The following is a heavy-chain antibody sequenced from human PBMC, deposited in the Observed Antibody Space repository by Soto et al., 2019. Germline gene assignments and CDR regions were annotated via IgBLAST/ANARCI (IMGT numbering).Heavy chain of an antibody. V-gene: IGHV3-23*01. D-gene: IGHD3-10*01. J-gene: IGHJ4*02. CDR1: GITFGIRA. CDR3: ARGSTDSYPGSRIFDF. Sequence: GGSLRLSCVASGITFGIRAMSWVRHAPGEGLEWVSTITDTGGDTKYSDSVRGRFTMSRDNSKKTLYLQMNNLRVGDSALYYCARGSTDSYPGSRIFDFWGRGTLVTVSS. CDR2: ITDTGGDT.